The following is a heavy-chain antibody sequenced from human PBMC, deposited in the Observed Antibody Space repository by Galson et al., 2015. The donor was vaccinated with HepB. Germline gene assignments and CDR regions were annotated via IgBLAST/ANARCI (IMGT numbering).Heavy chain of an antibody. CDR2: INGNGGST. D-gene: IGHD4-11*01. CDR3: AKDGMTTYYYYYMAV. J-gene: IGHJ6*03. Sequence: SLRLSCAASGFSFSSYAMSWVRQSPGKGLEWVSSINGNGGSTYYDLSVKDRFTISRDNSKNTLFLEMNSLRAEDTAVYYCAKDGMTTYYYYYMAVWGKGTTVTVSS. CDR1: GFSFSSYA. V-gene: IGHV3-23*01.